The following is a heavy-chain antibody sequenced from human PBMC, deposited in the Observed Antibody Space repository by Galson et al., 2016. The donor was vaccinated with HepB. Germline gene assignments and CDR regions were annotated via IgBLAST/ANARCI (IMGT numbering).Heavy chain of an antibody. V-gene: IGHV4-39*01. CDR2: IYHSGST. CDR1: GGSIRNRDYY. CDR3: ARLSASFFFDY. D-gene: IGHD2/OR15-2a*01. Sequence: SETLSLTCTVSGGSIRNRDYYWGWIRQPPGKGLEWIGHIYHSGSTFYNPSLKSPVTISVDTSKHQFSLNLSSVTAADTAVYYCARLSASFFFDYWGQGILATVSS. J-gene: IGHJ4*02.